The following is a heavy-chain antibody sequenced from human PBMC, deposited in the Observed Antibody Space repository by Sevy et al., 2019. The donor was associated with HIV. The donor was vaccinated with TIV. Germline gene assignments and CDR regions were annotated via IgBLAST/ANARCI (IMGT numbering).Heavy chain of an antibody. CDR3: ARVVPAAITGSDAFDI. CDR2: ISAYNGNT. Sequence: ASVKVSCKASDYTFTSYGISWVRQAPGQGLEWMGWISAYNGNTNYAQKLQGRVTMTTDTSTSTAYMELRSLRSDDTAVYYCARVVPAAITGSDAFDIWGQGTMVTVSS. J-gene: IGHJ3*02. V-gene: IGHV1-18*01. D-gene: IGHD2-2*02. CDR1: DYTFTSYG.